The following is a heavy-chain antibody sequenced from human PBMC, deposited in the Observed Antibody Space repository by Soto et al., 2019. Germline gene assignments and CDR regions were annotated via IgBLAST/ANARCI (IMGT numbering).Heavy chain of an antibody. D-gene: IGHD3-10*01. CDR1: GFTFSSYA. Sequence: GGSLRLSCAASGFTFSSYAMSWVRQAPGKGLEWVSAISGSGGSTYYADSVKGRFTISRDNSKNTLYLQMNSLRAEDTAVYYSAKDTYYYGSAHASDIWGQGTMVTVSS. V-gene: IGHV3-23*01. CDR3: AKDTYYYGSAHASDI. J-gene: IGHJ3*02. CDR2: ISGSGGST.